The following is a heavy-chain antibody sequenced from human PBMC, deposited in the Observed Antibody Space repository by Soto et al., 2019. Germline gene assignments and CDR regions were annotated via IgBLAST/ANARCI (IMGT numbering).Heavy chain of an antibody. CDR3: ARSSSVGGNSVAFDI. D-gene: IGHD2-21*02. Sequence: QVQLVESGGGVVQPGRSLRLSCAASGFTFSSYAMHWVRQAPGKGLEWVAVISYDGSNKYYADSVKGRFTISRDNSKNTLYLQMNSLRAEDTAVYYCARSSSVGGNSVAFDIWAKGQWSPSLQ. V-gene: IGHV3-30-3*01. CDR1: GFTFSSYA. J-gene: IGHJ3*02. CDR2: ISYDGSNK.